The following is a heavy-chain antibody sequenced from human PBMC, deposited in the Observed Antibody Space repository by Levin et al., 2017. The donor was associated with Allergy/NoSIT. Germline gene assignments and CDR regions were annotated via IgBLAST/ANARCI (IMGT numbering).Heavy chain of an antibody. V-gene: IGHV3-23*01. CDR3: AKGGDYGDPRPDYYYYYYMDV. CDR1: GFTFSSFA. J-gene: IGHJ6*03. CDR2: ISGSGATT. D-gene: IGHD4-17*01. Sequence: GGSLRLSCAASGFTFSSFAMSWVRQAPGKGLEWVSGISGSGATTYYADSVKGRFTISRGNSRNTLYLQMNSLRAEDTAVYYCAKGGDYGDPRPDYYYYYYMDVWGKGTTVTVSS.